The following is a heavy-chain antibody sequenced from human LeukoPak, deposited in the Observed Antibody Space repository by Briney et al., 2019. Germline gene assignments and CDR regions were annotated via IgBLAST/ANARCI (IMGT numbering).Heavy chain of an antibody. CDR3: ARDTVPITVIVVVSGAFDI. V-gene: IGHV4-39*07. Sequence: SETLSLTCTVSGGSISSSSYYWGWIRQPPGKGLEWIGSIYYSGSTYYNPSLKSRVTISVDTSKNQFSLKLSSVTAADTAVYYCARDTVPITVIVVVSGAFDIWGQGTMVTVSS. D-gene: IGHD3-22*01. CDR2: IYYSGST. CDR1: GGSISSSSYY. J-gene: IGHJ3*02.